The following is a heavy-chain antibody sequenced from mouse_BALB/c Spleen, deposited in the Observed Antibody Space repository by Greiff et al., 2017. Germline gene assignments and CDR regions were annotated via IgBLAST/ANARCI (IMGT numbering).Heavy chain of an antibody. V-gene: IGHV3-6*02. J-gene: IGHJ1*01. CDR1: GYSITSGYY. Sequence: EVQLQQSGPGLVKPSQSLSLTCSVTGYSITSGYYWNWIRQLPGNKLEWMGYISYDGSNNYNPSLKNRISITRDTSKNQFFLKLNSVTTEDTATYYCAVTTGYWYFDVWGAGTTVTVSS. CDR2: ISYDGSN. D-gene: IGHD2-12*01. CDR3: AVTTGYWYFDV.